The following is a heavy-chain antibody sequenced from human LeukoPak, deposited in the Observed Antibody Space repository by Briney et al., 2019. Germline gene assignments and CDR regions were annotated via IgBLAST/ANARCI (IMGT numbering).Heavy chain of an antibody. Sequence: EGSLRLSCAASGFSFSSYWMSWVRQAPGKGLEWVANIKQDGSEKYYVDSVKGRFTISRDNAKNSLYLQMNSLRAEDTAVYYCAVPRGGGDRPADYWGQGTLVTVSS. CDR3: AVPRGGGDRPADY. V-gene: IGHV3-7*01. J-gene: IGHJ4*02. CDR1: GFSFSSYW. CDR2: IKQDGSEK. D-gene: IGHD2-21*02.